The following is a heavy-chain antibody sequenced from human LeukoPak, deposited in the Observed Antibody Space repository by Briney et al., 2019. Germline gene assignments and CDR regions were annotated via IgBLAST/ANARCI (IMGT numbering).Heavy chain of an antibody. CDR1: GFTFSSYA. D-gene: IGHD1-1*01. J-gene: IGHJ4*02. Sequence: PGGSLRLSCAASGFTFSSYAMSWVRQTPGKGLEWVSMISDSAGRSRYADSVKGRFTISRDNSKSMLYLQMNSLRAEDTAVYYCAKDKPPDQLMYIPWPHWGQGALVTVSS. CDR2: ISDSAGRS. V-gene: IGHV3-23*01. CDR3: AKDKPPDQLMYIPWPH.